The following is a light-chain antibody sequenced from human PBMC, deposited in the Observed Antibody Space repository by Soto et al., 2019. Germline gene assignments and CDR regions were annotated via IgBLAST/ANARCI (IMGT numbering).Light chain of an antibody. Sequence: QSALTQPASVSGSPGQSIAISCTGTSSDVGSHDLVSWYQQQSGKVPKLIIYDVSSRPSGVSNRFSGSKSGNTASLTISGLQHDDEAADYCSSFTSTTTDVFGTGTKLTVL. CDR1: SSDVGSHDL. CDR3: SSFTSTTTDV. CDR2: DVS. J-gene: IGLJ1*01. V-gene: IGLV2-14*02.